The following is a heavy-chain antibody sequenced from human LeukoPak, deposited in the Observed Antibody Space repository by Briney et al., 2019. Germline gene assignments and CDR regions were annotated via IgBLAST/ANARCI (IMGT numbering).Heavy chain of an antibody. CDR2: IYPGDSDT. D-gene: IGHD6-25*01. CDR1: GYTFTTSW. V-gene: IGHV5-51*01. CDR3: GGALPHDAFDI. Sequence: GESLKISCKGSGYTFTTSWIGWVRQMPGKGLEWMGIIYPGDSDTRYSPSFQGQVTISADKSISTAYLQWSSLKASDTAMYYCGGALPHDAFDIWGQGTMVTVSS. J-gene: IGHJ3*02.